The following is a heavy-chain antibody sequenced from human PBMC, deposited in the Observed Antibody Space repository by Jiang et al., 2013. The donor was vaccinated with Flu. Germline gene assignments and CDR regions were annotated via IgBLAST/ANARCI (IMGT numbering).Heavy chain of an antibody. V-gene: IGHV4-61*02. CDR3: AREAYGDYLPFDY. CDR1: GGSISSGSYY. CDR2: IYTSGST. Sequence: PGLVKPSQTLSLTCTVSGGSISSGSYYWSWIRQPAGKGLEWIGRIYTSGSTNYNPSLKSRVTISVDTSKNQFSLKLSSVTAADTAVYYCAREAYGDYLPFDYWGQGTLVTVSS. D-gene: IGHD4-17*01. J-gene: IGHJ4*02.